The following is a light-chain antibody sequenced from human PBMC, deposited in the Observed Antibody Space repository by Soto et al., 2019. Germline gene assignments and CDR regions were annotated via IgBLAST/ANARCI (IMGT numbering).Light chain of an antibody. CDR1: QSVSSK. V-gene: IGKV3-15*01. CDR2: GAS. J-gene: IGKJ5*01. CDR3: QQYNNWPPIT. Sequence: EIVMTQSPASLSVSPGDTATLSCRASQSVSSKLAWYQQKPGQAPRLLIYGASTRATGIPARFSGSGSGTEFTLTISSLQSEDFAVYYCQQYNNWPPITFGQGTRLEIK.